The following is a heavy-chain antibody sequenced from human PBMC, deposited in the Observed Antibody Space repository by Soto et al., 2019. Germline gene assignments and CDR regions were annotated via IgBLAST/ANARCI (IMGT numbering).Heavy chain of an antibody. CDR2: ISSSGSTI. J-gene: IGHJ4*02. Sequence: GGSLRLSCAASGFTFSSYEMNGVRQAPGKGLEGGSYISSSGSTIYYADSVKGRFTISRDNAKNSLYLQMNSLRAEDTAVYYFARRSSGWYPFDYWGQGTLVTVSS. V-gene: IGHV3-48*03. CDR1: GFTFSSYE. D-gene: IGHD6-19*01. CDR3: ARRSSGWYPFDY.